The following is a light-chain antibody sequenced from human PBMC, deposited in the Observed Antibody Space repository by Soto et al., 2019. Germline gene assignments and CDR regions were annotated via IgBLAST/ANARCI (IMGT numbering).Light chain of an antibody. CDR2: AAS. V-gene: IGKV1-6*01. J-gene: IGKJ1*01. Sequence: AIQMTQSPSCLSAYVGDRVTITCRASQGIRNDLGWYQQKPGKAPKLLISAASSLQSGVPSRFSGSGSGTDFTLTISSLQPEDFATYYCLQEFNYPPTFGQGTKVDIK. CDR1: QGIRND. CDR3: LQEFNYPPT.